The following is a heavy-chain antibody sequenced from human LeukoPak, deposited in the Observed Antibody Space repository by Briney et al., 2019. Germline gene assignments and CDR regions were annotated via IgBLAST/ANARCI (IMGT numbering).Heavy chain of an antibody. Sequence: PGRSLRLSCAASGFTFRNHGMHWVRQAPDKGLEWVAVIWYDGSNKYYGGSVKGRLTISRDNSKNMLYLQINSLRAEDTAVYFCVRDRSARYLDYWGQGTLVTVSS. CDR1: GFTFRNHG. V-gene: IGHV3-33*01. J-gene: IGHJ4*02. CDR3: VRDRSARYLDY. CDR2: IWYDGSNK.